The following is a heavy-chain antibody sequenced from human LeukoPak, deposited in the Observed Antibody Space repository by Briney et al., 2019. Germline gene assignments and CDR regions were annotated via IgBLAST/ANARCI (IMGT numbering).Heavy chain of an antibody. D-gene: IGHD1-7*01. V-gene: IGHV1-2*06. CDR3: ATHINWNYAGILDY. CDR2: INPNSGDT. CDR1: GYTFTSYY. Sequence: ASVKVSCKASGYTFTSYYMHWVRQAPGQGLEWMGRINPNSGDTKFAQKFQGRVTMSRDTSLSTAYMELSRLTSDDTAVYSCATHINWNYAGILDYWGQGALVTVSS. J-gene: IGHJ4*02.